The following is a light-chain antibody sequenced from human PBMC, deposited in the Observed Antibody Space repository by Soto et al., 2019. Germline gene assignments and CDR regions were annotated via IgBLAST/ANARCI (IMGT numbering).Light chain of an antibody. CDR3: SSYAGSNNFPYV. V-gene: IGLV2-8*01. CDR1: SSDVGGYNF. J-gene: IGLJ1*01. CDR2: EVR. Sequence: QSVLTQPPPPSGSPGHSVTLSCPGNSSDVGGYNFVSWYQQHPGKAPKLMIYEVRKRPSGVPDHFSGSKSGNTASLTVSGLQAEDEADYYCSSYAGSNNFPYVFGTGTKVTVL.